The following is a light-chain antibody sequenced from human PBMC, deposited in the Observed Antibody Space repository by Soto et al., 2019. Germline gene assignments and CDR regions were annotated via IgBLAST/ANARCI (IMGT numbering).Light chain of an antibody. J-gene: IGKJ1*01. CDR2: GAS. Sequence: EIVLTQSPALLSVSPGERATLSCRASQSISRSLAWYQQKPGQAPRLLIYGASTRATGIPARFSGSGSGTEFTLTISSLQSEDFAVYYGQQYNNWPPEGTFGQGTKVDIK. V-gene: IGKV3-15*01. CDR1: QSISRS. CDR3: QQYNNWPPEGT.